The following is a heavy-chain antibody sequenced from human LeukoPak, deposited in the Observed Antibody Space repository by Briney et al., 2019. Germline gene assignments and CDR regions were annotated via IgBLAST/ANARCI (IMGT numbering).Heavy chain of an antibody. J-gene: IGHJ4*02. CDR1: GFTVSSNY. CDR2: IYSGGST. D-gene: IGHD4-17*01. Sequence: PGGSLRLSCAASGFTVSSNYMSWVRQAPGKGLEWVSVIYSGGSTYYADSVKGRFTISRDNSKNTLYLQMNSLRAEDTAVYYCARGRLRATLYYFDYWGQGTLVTVSS. CDR3: ARGRLRATLYYFDY. V-gene: IGHV3-53*05.